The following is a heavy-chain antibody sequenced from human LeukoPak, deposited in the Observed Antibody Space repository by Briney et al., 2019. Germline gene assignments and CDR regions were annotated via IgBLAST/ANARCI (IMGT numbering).Heavy chain of an antibody. J-gene: IGHJ3*02. Sequence: ASVKVSCKASGYTFTSNYMHWVRQAPGQGLEWMGIINPSGGTTIYAQKFQGRVTMTRDTSTSAVYMELSSLRSEDTAVYYCARQRGGQYEDGFDIWGQGTMVTVSS. V-gene: IGHV1-46*01. D-gene: IGHD2-8*01. CDR2: INPSGGTT. CDR3: ARQRGGQYEDGFDI. CDR1: GYTFTSNY.